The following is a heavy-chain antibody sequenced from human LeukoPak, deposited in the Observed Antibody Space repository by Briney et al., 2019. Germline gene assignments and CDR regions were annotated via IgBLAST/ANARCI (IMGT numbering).Heavy chain of an antibody. CDR2: IYYSGST. D-gene: IGHD7-27*01. CDR1: GGSISSGGYY. Sequence: SETLSLTCTVSGGSISSGGYYWSWIRQHPGKGLEWIGYIYYSGSTYYNPSLKSRVTISVDTSKNQFSLKLSSVTAADTAVYYCARGVLGRGYDYWGQGTLVTVSS. V-gene: IGHV4-31*03. J-gene: IGHJ4*02. CDR3: ARGVLGRGYDY.